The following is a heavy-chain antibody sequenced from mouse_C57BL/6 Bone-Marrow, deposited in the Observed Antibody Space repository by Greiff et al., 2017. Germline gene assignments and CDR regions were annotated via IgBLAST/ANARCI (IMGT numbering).Heavy chain of an antibody. CDR3: ARLRRFAY. V-gene: IGHV1-54*01. J-gene: IGHJ3*01. CDR2: FNPGSGGT. CDR1: GYAFTNYL. D-gene: IGHD2-4*01. Sequence: VKVVESGAELVRPGTSVKVSCKASGYAFTNYLIAWVKQRPGQGLEWIGVFNPGSGGTNYNEKFKGKATLTADKSSSTAYMQLSSLTSEDSAVYFCARLRRFAYWGQGTLVTVSA.